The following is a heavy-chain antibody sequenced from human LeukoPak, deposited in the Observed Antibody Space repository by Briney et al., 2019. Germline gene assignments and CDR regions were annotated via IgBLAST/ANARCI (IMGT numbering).Heavy chain of an antibody. CDR1: GFTFRNAW. D-gene: IGHD2-15*01. CDR3: TKVVDYYYYDMDV. V-gene: IGHV3-15*01. CDR2: IKSTKDGGTI. Sequence: TGGSLRLSCAASGFTFRNAWMNWVRQAPGRGLEWVGRIKSTKDGGTIDYAAPVKGRFIISRDDSKNTMYLQMNSLKTEDTAVYYCTKVVDYYYYDMDVWGQGTTVTASS. J-gene: IGHJ6*02.